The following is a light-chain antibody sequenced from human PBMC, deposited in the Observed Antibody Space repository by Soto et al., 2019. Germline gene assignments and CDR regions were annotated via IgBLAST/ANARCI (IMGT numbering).Light chain of an antibody. Sequence: IVMTQSPATLSVSPGERATLSCRASQSVGTNLAWYHQKPGQAPTLLIPGASTRATGVPARFTGSGSGTKFTLAIRSVQYGDFAHYYCLQYYNGGSTFGLVTQVDIK. CDR1: QSVGTN. J-gene: IGKJ1*01. V-gene: IGKV3-15*01. CDR3: LQYYNGGST. CDR2: GAS.